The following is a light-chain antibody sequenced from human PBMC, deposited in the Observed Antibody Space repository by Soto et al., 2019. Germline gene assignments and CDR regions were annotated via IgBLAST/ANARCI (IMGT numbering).Light chain of an antibody. V-gene: IGKV3-20*01. Sequence: EIALTQSPGTLSLYPVERATLSCRASQSVNTRYSAWYQKKPGQAPRLLIYATSSRATGIPDRFSGSGSGTDFTLTIRRLEPEEFAVYYCQQYDDSARYIFGQGTNLEIK. J-gene: IGKJ2*01. CDR2: ATS. CDR1: QSVNTRY. CDR3: QQYDDSARYI.